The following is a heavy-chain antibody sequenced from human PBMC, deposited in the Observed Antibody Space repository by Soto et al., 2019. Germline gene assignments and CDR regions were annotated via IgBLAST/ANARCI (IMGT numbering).Heavy chain of an antibody. D-gene: IGHD2-2*01. Sequence: PSETLSLTCTVSGGSISSSSYYWGWIRQPPGKGLEWIGSIYYSGSTYYNPSLKSRVTISVDTSKNQFSLKLSSVTAADTAVYYCARQRALYDSFDPWGQGTLVTVSS. CDR1: GGSISSSSYY. J-gene: IGHJ5*02. CDR3: ARQRALYDSFDP. V-gene: IGHV4-39*01. CDR2: IYYSGST.